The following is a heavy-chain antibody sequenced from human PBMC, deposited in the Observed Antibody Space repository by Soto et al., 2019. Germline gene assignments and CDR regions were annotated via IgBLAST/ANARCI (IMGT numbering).Heavy chain of an antibody. D-gene: IGHD3-22*01. Sequence: QEQLVESGGGVVQPGTSLRLSCAASGFTFRRYVMNWVRQAPGKGLEWVALIAFDGNDKYYADSVKDRFTIARDNSKHTLYLQMNSLTAEDPAVYYCAKSSGTSFPQSRVFDFWGQGVLVTVSS. V-gene: IGHV3-30*04. J-gene: IGHJ4*02. CDR3: AKSSGTSFPQSRVFDF. CDR1: GFTFRRYV. CDR2: IAFDGNDK.